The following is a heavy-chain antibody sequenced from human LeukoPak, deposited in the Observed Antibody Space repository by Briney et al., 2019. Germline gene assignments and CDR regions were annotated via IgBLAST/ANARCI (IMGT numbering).Heavy chain of an antibody. J-gene: IGHJ6*03. CDR3: ARGGGSSSWSPYYYYYYMDV. Sequence: SETLSLTCTVSGGSISSSSYYWGWIRQPPGKGLEWIGSIYYSGSTYYNPSLKSRVTISVDTSKNQFSLKLSSVTAAGTAVYYCARGGGSSSWSPYYYYYYMDVWGKGTTVTISS. D-gene: IGHD6-13*01. V-gene: IGHV4-39*07. CDR1: GGSISSSSYY. CDR2: IYYSGST.